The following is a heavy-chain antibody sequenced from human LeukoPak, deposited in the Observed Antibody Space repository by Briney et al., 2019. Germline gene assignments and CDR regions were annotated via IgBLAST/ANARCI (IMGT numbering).Heavy chain of an antibody. V-gene: IGHV4-59*01. CDR1: GDSISSYY. CDR2: IYYSGNT. Sequence: PSETLSLTCTVSGDSISSYYWSWIRQPPGKGLEWIGYIYYSGNTNYNPSLKSRVTISVDTSKNQFSLKLSSVTAADTAVYYCARGIIVGATWGENDNWFDPWGQGTLVTVSS. D-gene: IGHD1-26*01. CDR3: ARGIIVGATWGENDNWFDP. J-gene: IGHJ5*02.